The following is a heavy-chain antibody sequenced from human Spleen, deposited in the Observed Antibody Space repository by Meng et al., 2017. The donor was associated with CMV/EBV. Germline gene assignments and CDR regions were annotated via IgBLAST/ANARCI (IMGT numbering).Heavy chain of an antibody. CDR2: NNPNSGGT. CDR3: ARAHYCSSTSCYEDY. D-gene: IGHD2-2*01. V-gene: IGHV1-2*02. Sequence: ASVKVSCKASGYTFTGYYIHWVRQAPGQGLEWMGWNNPNSGGTNYAQKFQGRVTMTRDTSISTAYMELSRLRSDDTAVYYCARAHYCSSTSCYEDYWGQGTLVTVSS. J-gene: IGHJ4*02. CDR1: GYTFTGYY.